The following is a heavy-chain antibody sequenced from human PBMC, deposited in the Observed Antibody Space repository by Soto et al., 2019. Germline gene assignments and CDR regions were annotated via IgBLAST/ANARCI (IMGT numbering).Heavy chain of an antibody. J-gene: IGHJ4*02. V-gene: IGHV3-23*01. D-gene: IGHD6-13*01. CDR1: GFTFSSFA. CDR3: ANFRVAAGGAFDY. Sequence: EVQLLESGGGLVQPGGSLRLSCAASGFTFSSFAMSWVRQAPGKGLEWVSGISGSGGSTYYADSVKGRFTISRDNSKNTLYLQMSSLRAEDTAVYYCANFRVAAGGAFDYWGQGTLVTVSS. CDR2: ISGSGGST.